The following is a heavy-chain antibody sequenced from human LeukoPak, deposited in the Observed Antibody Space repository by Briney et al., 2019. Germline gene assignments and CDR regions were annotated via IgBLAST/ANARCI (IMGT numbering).Heavy chain of an antibody. Sequence: GGSLRLSCAASGFTFSNYWMHWVRQAPGKGLVWVSRINSDARSTSYADSVKGRFTISRDNAKNTLYLQMNSLRAEDTALYYCARVARGDYYYYYMDVWGKGTTVTVSS. V-gene: IGHV3-74*01. CDR3: ARVARGDYYYYYMDV. J-gene: IGHJ6*03. CDR2: INSDARST. D-gene: IGHD3-10*01. CDR1: GFTFSNYW.